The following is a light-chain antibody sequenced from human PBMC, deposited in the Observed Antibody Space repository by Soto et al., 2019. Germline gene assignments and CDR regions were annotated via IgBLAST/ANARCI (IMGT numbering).Light chain of an antibody. CDR3: QQYGSSPT. J-gene: IGKJ1*01. CDR1: QSVSSSY. V-gene: IGKV3-20*01. CDR2: GAS. Sequence: EIVLTQSPGTLSLSPGERATLSCRASQSVSSSYLAWYQQKPGQAPRLLIYGASSRATGIPDRFSGSGSGTDFTLTISRLEPEDFVVYYCQQYGSSPTFGQGPKVDIK.